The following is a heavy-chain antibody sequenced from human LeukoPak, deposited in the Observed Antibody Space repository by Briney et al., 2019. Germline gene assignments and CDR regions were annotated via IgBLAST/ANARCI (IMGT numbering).Heavy chain of an antibody. Sequence: GASVKVSCKASGGTFSSYGISWVRQAPGQGLEWMGWISAYNGNTNYAQKLQGRVTMTTDTSTSTAYMELRSLRSDDTAVYYCARSLPSFWSGYLDYWGPGTLVTVSS. CDR1: GGTFSSYG. CDR2: ISAYNGNT. CDR3: ARSLPSFWSGYLDY. J-gene: IGHJ4*02. V-gene: IGHV1-18*01. D-gene: IGHD3-3*01.